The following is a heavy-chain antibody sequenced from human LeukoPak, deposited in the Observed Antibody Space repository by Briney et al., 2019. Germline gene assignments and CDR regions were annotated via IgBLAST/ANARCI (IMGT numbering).Heavy chain of an antibody. CDR1: GYSFTSYW. Sequence: GESLKISCKGSGYSFTSYWIGWVCQMPGKGLEWMGIIYPGDSDTRYSPSFQGQVTISADKSISTAYLQWSSLKASDTAMYYCARHFPYYDSSGYPDYWGQGTLVTVSS. D-gene: IGHD3-22*01. CDR2: IYPGDSDT. CDR3: ARHFPYYDSSGYPDY. J-gene: IGHJ4*02. V-gene: IGHV5-51*01.